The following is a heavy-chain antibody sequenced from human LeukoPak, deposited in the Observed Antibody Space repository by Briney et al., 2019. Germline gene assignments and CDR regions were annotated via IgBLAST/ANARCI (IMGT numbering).Heavy chain of an antibody. D-gene: IGHD3-9*01. CDR3: ARGGGDLLRYFDWLLSPLHAFDI. CDR1: GGSISSYY. V-gene: IGHV4-4*07. CDR2: IYTSGTT. J-gene: IGHJ3*02. Sequence: PSETLSLTCTVSGGSISSYYWSWIRQPAGKGLEWIGRIYTSGTTHYNPSLKSRVTMSVDTSKNQFSLKLSSVTAADTAVYYCARGGGDLLRYFDWLLSPLHAFDIWGQGTMVTVSS.